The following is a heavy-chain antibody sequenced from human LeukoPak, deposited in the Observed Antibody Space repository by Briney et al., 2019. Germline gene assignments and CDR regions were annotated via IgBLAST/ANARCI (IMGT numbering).Heavy chain of an antibody. D-gene: IGHD4-17*01. V-gene: IGHV5-51*01. CDR2: IYLGDSDT. Sequence: GESLKISCKGSGYSFTRYWIGWVRPMPGKGLGWMGIIYLGDSDTRYSPSFQGQVAISAVKSTAYLQRLSLKASDTAMYYCASRAGYGAYPYYFDFWGQGTLVTVSS. CDR3: ASRAGYGAYPYYFDF. CDR1: GYSFTRYW. J-gene: IGHJ4*02.